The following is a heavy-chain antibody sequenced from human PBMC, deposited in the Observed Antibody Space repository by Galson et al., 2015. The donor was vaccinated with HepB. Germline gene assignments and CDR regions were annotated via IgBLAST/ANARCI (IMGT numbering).Heavy chain of an antibody. J-gene: IGHJ6*02. V-gene: IGHV4-4*07. CDR2: IYNSGST. D-gene: IGHD6-13*01. Sequence: SETLSLTCTVSGGTIGSFYWSWIRQPAGKGLEWIGRIYNSGSTSYNPSLKSRVTMSIDTSKNQFSLRLSSVTAADTAVYYCAREGYEKIGYSYNYYAMDVWGQGTTVTVSS. CDR3: AREGYEKIGYSYNYYAMDV. CDR1: GGTIGSFY.